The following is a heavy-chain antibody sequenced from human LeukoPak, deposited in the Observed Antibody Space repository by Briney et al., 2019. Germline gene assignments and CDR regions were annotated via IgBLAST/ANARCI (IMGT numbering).Heavy chain of an antibody. CDR3: AATRYCSSTSCYSIDY. CDR2: IYPGDSDT. J-gene: IGHJ4*02. D-gene: IGHD2-2*01. CDR1: GYSFTSYW. V-gene: IGHV5-51*01. Sequence: GESLKISCKGSGYSFTSYWIGWVRQMPGKGLEWMGIIYPGDSDTRYSPSFQGQVTISADKSISTAHLQWSSLKASDTAMYYCAATRYCSSTSCYSIDYWGQGTLVTVSS.